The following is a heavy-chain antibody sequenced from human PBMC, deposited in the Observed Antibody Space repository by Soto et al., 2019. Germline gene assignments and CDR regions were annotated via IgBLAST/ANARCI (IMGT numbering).Heavy chain of an antibody. CDR3: TREGSAPYYSYGMDA. CDR2: INTHNGNT. CDR1: GYTFTTYG. D-gene: IGHD3-10*01. J-gene: IGHJ6*02. Sequence: QVQLEQSAPEVKKPGASVKVSCKASGYTFTTYGISWVRQAPGQGLEWLGWINTHNGNTNYAQNLQGRVIMTADKSTSTAYMELRSLRSDDTAIYYCTREGSAPYYSYGMDAWGQGTTVTVSS. V-gene: IGHV1-18*01.